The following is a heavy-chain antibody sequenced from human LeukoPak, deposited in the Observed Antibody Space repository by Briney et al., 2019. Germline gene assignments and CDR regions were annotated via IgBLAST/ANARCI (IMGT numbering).Heavy chain of an antibody. CDR2: FYTSGSP. CDR3: ARGGYGDYGDAFDI. Sequence: PSETLSLTCTVSGGSISSYYWSWIRQPAGKGLEWIGRFYTSGSPNYNPSLKSRVTMSVDKSKKQFSLKVASVTAADTAVYYCARGGYGDYGDAFDIWGQGTMVTVSS. V-gene: IGHV4-4*07. CDR1: GGSISSYY. J-gene: IGHJ3*02. D-gene: IGHD4-17*01.